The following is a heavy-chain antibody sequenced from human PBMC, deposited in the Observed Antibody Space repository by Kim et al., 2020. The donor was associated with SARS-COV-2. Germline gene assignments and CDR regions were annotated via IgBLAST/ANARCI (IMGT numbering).Heavy chain of an antibody. CDR2: INGGSGNT. V-gene: IGHV1-3*01. Sequence: ASVKVSCKASGYTFTNYAMHWVRQAPGQRPEWMGWINGGSGNTKYSQKFQGRVTITRDTSASTAYVELSSLISEDTAVYYCARGYSSSWEGNYWGQGTLVTVSS. CDR1: GYTFTNYA. CDR3: ARGYSSSWEGNY. D-gene: IGHD6-13*01. J-gene: IGHJ4*02.